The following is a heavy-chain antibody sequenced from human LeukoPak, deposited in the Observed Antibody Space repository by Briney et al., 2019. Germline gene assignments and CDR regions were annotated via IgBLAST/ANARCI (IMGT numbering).Heavy chain of an antibody. Sequence: GGSLRLSCAASGFTFSDFHMSWIRQAPGKGLEWVSYISSSGSTIYYADSVKGRFTISRDNAKNTLYLQMNSLRAEDTAVYYCARVATYYDSSGYNSGYFDYWGQGTLVTVSS. CDR2: ISSSGSTI. V-gene: IGHV3-11*04. CDR1: GFTFSDFH. CDR3: ARVATYYDSSGYNSGYFDY. J-gene: IGHJ4*02. D-gene: IGHD3-22*01.